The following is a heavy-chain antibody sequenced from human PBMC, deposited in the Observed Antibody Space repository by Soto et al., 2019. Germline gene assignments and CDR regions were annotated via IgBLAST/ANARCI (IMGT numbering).Heavy chain of an antibody. CDR2: IFPDDSDT. CDR3: FRGGVTSRTFDY. CDR1: GYIIKNYW. Sequence: LKISCKASGYIIKNYWIGWVRQMPGQGLEWMGIIFPDDSDTRYSPSFQGHVTISVDKSISTAYVQWSSLKASDSAIYYCFRGGVTSRTFDYWGQGTLVTVSS. V-gene: IGHV5-51*01. J-gene: IGHJ4*02. D-gene: IGHD3-16*01.